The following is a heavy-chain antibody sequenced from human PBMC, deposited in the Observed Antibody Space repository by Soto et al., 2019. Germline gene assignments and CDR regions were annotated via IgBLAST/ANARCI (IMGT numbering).Heavy chain of an antibody. Sequence: SSETLSLTCAVYGGSFSGYYGSWIRQPPGKGLEWIGEINHSGSTNYNPSLKSRVTISVDTSKNQFSLKLSSVTAADTAVYYCARSQSDFDYWGQGTLVTVSP. CDR3: ARSQSDFDY. CDR1: GGSFSGYY. V-gene: IGHV4-34*01. J-gene: IGHJ4*02. CDR2: INHSGST.